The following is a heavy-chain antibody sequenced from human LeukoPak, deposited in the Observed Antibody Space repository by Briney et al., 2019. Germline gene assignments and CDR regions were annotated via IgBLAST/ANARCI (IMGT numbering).Heavy chain of an antibody. D-gene: IGHD3-10*01. V-gene: IGHV3-64*01. CDR2: ISSNGGST. J-gene: IGHJ5*02. Sequence: GGSLRLSCAASGFTFSSYAMHWVRQAPGKGLEYVSAISSNGGSTYYANSVKGRFTISRDNSKNTLYLQMGSLRAEDMAVYYCARGPDPREELWFGEQVLPYWFDPWGQGTLVTVSS. CDR3: ARGPDPREELWFGEQVLPYWFDP. CDR1: GFTFSSYA.